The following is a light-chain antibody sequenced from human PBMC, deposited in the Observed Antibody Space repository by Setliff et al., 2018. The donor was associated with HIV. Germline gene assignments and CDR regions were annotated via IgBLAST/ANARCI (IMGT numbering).Light chain of an antibody. CDR1: STNIGAGYD. CDR3: QSYDSSLSGSKV. CDR2: GNR. Sequence: QSVLTQPPSVSGAPGQTVTISCIGSSTNIGAGYDVQWYQQFPGTAPKLLIYGNRHRPSGVPDRFSGSKSGTSASLAITGLQAEDEADYYCQSYDSSLSGSKVFGTGTKVTVL. J-gene: IGLJ1*01. V-gene: IGLV1-40*01.